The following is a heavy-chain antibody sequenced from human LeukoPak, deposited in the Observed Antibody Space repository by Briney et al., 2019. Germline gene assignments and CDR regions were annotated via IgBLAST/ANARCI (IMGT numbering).Heavy chain of an antibody. CDR2: IIPIFGTA. CDR1: GGTFSSYA. J-gene: IGHJ4*02. Sequence: GASVKVSCKASGGTFSSYAISWVRQAPGQGLEWMGGIIPIFGTASYAQKFQGRVTITADESTSTAYMELSSLRSEDTAVYYCARPGVFGVEDYYFDYWGRGTLVTVSS. D-gene: IGHD3-3*01. V-gene: IGHV1-69*01. CDR3: ARPGVFGVEDYYFDY.